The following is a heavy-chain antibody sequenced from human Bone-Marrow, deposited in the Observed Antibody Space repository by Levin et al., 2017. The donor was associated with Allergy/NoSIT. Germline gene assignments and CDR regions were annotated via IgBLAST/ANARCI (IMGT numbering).Heavy chain of an antibody. Sequence: GGSLRLSCATSGFTFSSYWMTWVRQAPGEGLVWVSRIRGDGDAITYADSVRGRFAISRDNAKNTVYLHMNSRRAEDTAVYYCARGTEAASTVTSWGQGTLVTVSS. J-gene: IGHJ1*01. D-gene: IGHD2-15*01. CDR2: IRGDGDAI. CDR3: ARGTEAASTVTS. V-gene: IGHV3-74*01. CDR1: GFTFSSYW.